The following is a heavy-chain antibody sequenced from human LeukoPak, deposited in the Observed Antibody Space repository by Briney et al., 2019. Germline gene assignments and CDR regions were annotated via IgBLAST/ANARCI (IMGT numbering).Heavy chain of an antibody. D-gene: IGHD2-2*01. V-gene: IGHV3-48*03. Sequence: PGGSLRLSCAASGFTFSSYEINWVRQAPGKGLEWISYTSSSGSSKYYADSVKGRFTISRDNAKNSLYLQMNSLRAEDTAVYYCASNPSPIVVVPAAKVTSQTVDYWGQGTLVTVSS. CDR1: GFTFSSYE. J-gene: IGHJ4*02. CDR2: TSSSGSSK. CDR3: ASNPSPIVVVPAAKVTSQTVDY.